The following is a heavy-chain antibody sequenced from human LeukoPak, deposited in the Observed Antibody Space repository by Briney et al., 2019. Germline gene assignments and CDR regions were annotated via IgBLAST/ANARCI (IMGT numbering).Heavy chain of an antibody. J-gene: IGHJ3*02. CDR1: GFTFSDYY. D-gene: IGHD1-7*01. CDR3: ARGGNYAAFDI. V-gene: IGHV3-11*04. Sequence: GGSLRLSCAASGFTFSDYYMSWIRHAPGKGLEWVSYIRSSGGTIYYVDSVRGRFSISRDNTKNSLYLQMNSLRAEGTAVYYCARGGNYAAFDIWGQGTMVTVSS. CDR2: IRSSGGTI.